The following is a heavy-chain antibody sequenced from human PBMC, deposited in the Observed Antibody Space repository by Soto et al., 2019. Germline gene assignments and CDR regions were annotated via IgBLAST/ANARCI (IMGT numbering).Heavy chain of an antibody. CDR3: VRAGRITSVRGSDVDAFDF. D-gene: IGHD3-10*01. CDR1: GFTFSSYA. Sequence: QVQLVESGGGVVQPGRSLRLSCAASGFTFSSYAMHWVRQAPGKGLEWVALISYDGRNKYYADSVKGRFTISRDNSKNTLYLQMNSLRADDTAVFFCVRAGRITSVRGSDVDAFDFWGRGTMVSVSS. V-gene: IGHV3-30*04. CDR2: ISYDGRNK. J-gene: IGHJ3*01.